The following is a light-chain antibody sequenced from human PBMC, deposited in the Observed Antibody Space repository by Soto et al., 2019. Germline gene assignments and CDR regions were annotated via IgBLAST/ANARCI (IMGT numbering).Light chain of an antibody. CDR3: TSYTTSNTLV. Sequence: QSALTQSASVSGSPGQSITISCTGTSSDVGAYNYVCWYQQYPGKAPKLMIYEVSNRPSGVSNRFSGSKSGNTASLTISGLQAEDEADYYCTSYTTSNTLVFGGGTKLTVL. V-gene: IGLV2-14*01. CDR2: EVS. J-gene: IGLJ2*01. CDR1: SSDVGAYNY.